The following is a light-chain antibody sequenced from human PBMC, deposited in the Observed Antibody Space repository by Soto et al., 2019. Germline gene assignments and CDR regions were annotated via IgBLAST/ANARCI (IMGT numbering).Light chain of an antibody. V-gene: IGLV2-11*01. J-gene: IGLJ1*01. CDR2: DVS. CDR3: CSYAGSYTLV. CDR1: SSDVGGYNF. Sequence: QSALAQPRSVSGSPGQSVTISCTGTSSDVGGYNFVSWYQQHPGKAPKFMIYDVSKRPSGVPDRFSGSKSGNTASLTISGLQAEDEADYYCCSYAGSYTLVFGTGTRSPS.